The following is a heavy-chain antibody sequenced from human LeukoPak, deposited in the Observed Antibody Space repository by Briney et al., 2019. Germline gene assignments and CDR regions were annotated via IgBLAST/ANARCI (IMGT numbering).Heavy chain of an antibody. Sequence: PGGSPRLSCAVSGFSFRDYYMSWICQAPGRGLECFSYISSSGTTIAYAASVKGRFTISRDNAKNSLYLQMNSLGAEETAVYYCARDIIAPGPLLFFDFWGPRTLVTVSS. CDR3: ARDIIAPGPLLFFDF. J-gene: IGHJ4*02. V-gene: IGHV3-11*01. CDR1: GFSFRDYY. D-gene: IGHD6-6*01. CDR2: ISSSGTTI.